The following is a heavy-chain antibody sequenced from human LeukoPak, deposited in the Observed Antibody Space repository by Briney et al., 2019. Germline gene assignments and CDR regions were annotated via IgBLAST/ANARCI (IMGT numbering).Heavy chain of an antibody. D-gene: IGHD4-17*01. V-gene: IGHV4-30-2*01. CDR1: GGSISSGGYY. CDR3: ARSTMTTWQY. Sequence: KSSQTLSLTCTVSGGSISSGGYYWSWIRQPPGKGLEWIGEINHSGSTNYNPSLKSRVTISVDTSKNQFSLKLSSVTAADTAVYYCARSTMTTWQYWGQGTLVTVSS. CDR2: INHSGST. J-gene: IGHJ4*02.